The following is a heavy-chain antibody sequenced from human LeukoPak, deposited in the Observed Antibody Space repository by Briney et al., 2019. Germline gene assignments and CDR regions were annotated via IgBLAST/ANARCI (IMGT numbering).Heavy chain of an antibody. CDR2: ISGSGGST. Sequence: GGSLRLSCAASGFTFSSYAMSWVRRAPGKGLEWVSAISGSGGSTYYADSVKGRFTISRDNSKNTLYLQMNSLRAEDTAVYYCAKERANTDDYYGMDVWGQGTTVTVSS. CDR3: AKERANTDDYYGMDV. V-gene: IGHV3-23*01. CDR1: GFTFSSYA. J-gene: IGHJ6*02.